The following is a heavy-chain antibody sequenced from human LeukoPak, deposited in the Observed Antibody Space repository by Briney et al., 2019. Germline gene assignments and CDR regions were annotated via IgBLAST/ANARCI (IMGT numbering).Heavy chain of an antibody. Sequence: PSETLSLTCTVSGGSISSSSYYWGWIRQPPGKGLEWIGSIYYSGSTYYNPSLKSRVTISVDTSKNQFSLKLSSVTAADTAVYYCAREARETGIDYWGQGTLVTVSS. CDR1: GGSISSSSYY. V-gene: IGHV4-39*02. J-gene: IGHJ4*02. CDR2: IYYSGST. D-gene: IGHD1-1*01. CDR3: AREARETGIDY.